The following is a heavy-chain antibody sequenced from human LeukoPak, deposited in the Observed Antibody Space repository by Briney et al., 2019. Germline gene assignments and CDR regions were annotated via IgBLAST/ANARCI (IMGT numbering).Heavy chain of an antibody. CDR3: ARDSFGAFDN. D-gene: IGHD3-10*01. CDR1: GGSISSYY. CDR2: IYHSGST. Sequence: AETLSLTCTVSGGSISSYYWSWIRQPPGKGLEWIGYIYHSGSTNYNPSLKSRVTISVDTSKNQFSLKLSSVTAADTAVYYCARDSFGAFDNWGQGTMDTVSS. V-gene: IGHV4-59*01. J-gene: IGHJ3*02.